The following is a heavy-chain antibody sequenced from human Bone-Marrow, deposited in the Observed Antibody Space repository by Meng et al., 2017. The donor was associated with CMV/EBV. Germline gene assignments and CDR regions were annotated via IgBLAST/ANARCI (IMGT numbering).Heavy chain of an antibody. CDR3: ARDNVPAAIISWFDP. CDR2: ISYDGSNK. V-gene: IGHV3-30*04. CDR1: GFTFSSYA. Sequence: GESLKISCAASGFTFSSYAMHWVRQAPGKGLEWVVVISYDGSNKYYADSVKGRFTISRDNSKNTLYLQMNSLRAEDTAVYYCARDNVPAAIISWFDPWGQGTLVTVSS. J-gene: IGHJ5*02. D-gene: IGHD2-2*01.